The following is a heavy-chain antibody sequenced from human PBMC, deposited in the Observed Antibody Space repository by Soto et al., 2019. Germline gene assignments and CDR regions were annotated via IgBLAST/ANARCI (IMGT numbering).Heavy chain of an antibody. D-gene: IGHD3-22*01. J-gene: IGHJ3*02. V-gene: IGHV4-39*01. CDR1: GGSISSSSYY. CDR3: ASHGVGSTMIVVVSTKAFDI. CDR2: IYYSGST. Sequence: PSETLSLTCTVSGGSISSSSYYWGWIRQPPGKGLEWIGSIYYSGSTYYNPSLKSRVTISVDTSKNQFSLKLSSVTAADTAVYYCASHGVGSTMIVVVSTKAFDIWGQGTMVT.